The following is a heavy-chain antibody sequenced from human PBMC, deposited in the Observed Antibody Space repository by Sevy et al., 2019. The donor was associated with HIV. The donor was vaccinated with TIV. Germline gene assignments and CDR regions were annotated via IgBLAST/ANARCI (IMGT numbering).Heavy chain of an antibody. V-gene: IGHV3-74*01. CDR1: GFIFKNYW. D-gene: IGHD3-10*01. CDR3: ARSPNVHRG. Sequence: GGSLRHSCATSGFIFKNYWMHWVRQVPGKGLVWVSRINSDGSSATYADSVKGRFTISRDNAKNTLYLQMNSLRAEDTAMYYCARSPNVHRGWGQGTLVTVSS. CDR2: INSDGSSA. J-gene: IGHJ4*02.